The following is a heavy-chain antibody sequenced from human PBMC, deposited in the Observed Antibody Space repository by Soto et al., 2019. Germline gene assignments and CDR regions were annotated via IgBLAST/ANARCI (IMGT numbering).Heavy chain of an antibody. Sequence: QVQLQESGPGLVKPSETLSLTCTVSGGSISSYYWSWIRQPPGKGLEWIGYIYYSGSTNYNPSLNSRATISVDTSKNQFSLKLSSVTAADTAVYYCERRYGGNFDYWGQGTLVTVSS. V-gene: IGHV4-59*01. CDR2: IYYSGST. J-gene: IGHJ4*02. CDR3: ERRYGGNFDY. CDR1: GGSISSYY. D-gene: IGHD1-26*01.